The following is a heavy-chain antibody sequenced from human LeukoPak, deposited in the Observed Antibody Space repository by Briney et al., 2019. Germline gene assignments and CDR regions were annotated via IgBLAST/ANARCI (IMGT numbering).Heavy chain of an antibody. CDR3: AKDSAGIRTFDI. CDR1: GFTFSSYG. D-gene: IGHD3-10*01. V-gene: IGHV3-30*02. Sequence: GGSLRLSCAASGFTFSSYGMHWVRQAPGKGLEWVTFIRYDGSNKYYADSVKGRFTISRDNSKNTLYLQMNSLRPEDTAVYYCAKDSAGIRTFDIWGQGTMVTVSS. J-gene: IGHJ3*02. CDR2: IRYDGSNK.